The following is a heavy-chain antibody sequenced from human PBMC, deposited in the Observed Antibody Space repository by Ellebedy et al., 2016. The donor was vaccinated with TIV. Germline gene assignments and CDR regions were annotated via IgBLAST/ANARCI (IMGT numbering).Heavy chain of an antibody. V-gene: IGHV4-4*07. J-gene: IGHJ2*01. CDR1: GGSFSSYY. CDR2: IFMSGST. D-gene: IGHD1-14*01. Sequence: SETLSLTXTVSGGSFSSYYWSWIRQSAGKGLEWIGRIFMSGSTSYNPSLKNRVTISVDASTTQLSLKLSSVTAADTAVYFCARLRQSRDRSHWYFDLWGRGTLVTVSS. CDR3: ARLRQSRDRSHWYFDL.